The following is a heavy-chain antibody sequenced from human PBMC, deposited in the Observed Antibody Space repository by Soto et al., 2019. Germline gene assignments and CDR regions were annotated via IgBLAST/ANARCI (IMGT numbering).Heavy chain of an antibody. D-gene: IGHD1-26*01. V-gene: IGHV3-30*18. Sequence: QVQLVESGGGVVQPGRSLRLSCAASGFTFSSYGMHWVRQAPGKGLEWVAVISYDGSNKYYADSVKGRFTISRDNSKNTLYLQMNSLRAEDTAVYYCAKGVGATPYAFDIWGQGTMVTVSS. CDR3: AKGVGATPYAFDI. J-gene: IGHJ3*02. CDR1: GFTFSSYG. CDR2: ISYDGSNK.